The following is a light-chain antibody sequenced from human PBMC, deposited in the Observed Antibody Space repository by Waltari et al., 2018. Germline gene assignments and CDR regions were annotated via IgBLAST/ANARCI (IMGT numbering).Light chain of an antibody. CDR2: RSN. V-gene: IGLV1-47*01. Sequence: QSVLTQPPSASGTPGQRVTISCSGSSSNIGSNYVYWYQQFPGTAPKPLIYRSNQRPSGVPDRFSGSKSGTSASLAISGLRSEDEADYYCAAWDDNLSGGVFGGGTKLTVL. CDR1: SSNIGSNY. CDR3: AAWDDNLSGGV. J-gene: IGLJ3*02.